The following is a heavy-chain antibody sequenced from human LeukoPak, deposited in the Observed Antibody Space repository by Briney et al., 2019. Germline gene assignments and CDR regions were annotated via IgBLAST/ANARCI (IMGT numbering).Heavy chain of an antibody. CDR3: ARLSHYYDSSGLDY. V-gene: IGHV4-34*01. D-gene: IGHD3-22*01. Sequence: ASETLSLTCAVYGGSFSGYYWSWIRQPPGKGLEWIGEINHSGSTNYNPSLKSRVTISVDTSKNQFSLKLSSVTAADTAVYYCARLSHYYDSSGLDYWGQGTLVTVSS. CDR1: GGSFSGYY. J-gene: IGHJ4*02. CDR2: INHSGST.